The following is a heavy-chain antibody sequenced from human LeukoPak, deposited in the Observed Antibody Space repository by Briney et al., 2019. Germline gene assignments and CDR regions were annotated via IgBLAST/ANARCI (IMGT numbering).Heavy chain of an antibody. Sequence: GGSLRLSCAASGFTFSSYGMHWVRQAPGKGLEWVAVIWYDGSNKYYADSVKGRFTISRDNSKNTLYLQMNSLRAEDTAVYYCARDALYYYDSSGYYPTMYFDCWGQGTLVTVSS. CDR2: IWYDGSNK. V-gene: IGHV3-33*01. J-gene: IGHJ4*02. D-gene: IGHD3-22*01. CDR3: ARDALYYYDSSGYYPTMYFDC. CDR1: GFTFSSYG.